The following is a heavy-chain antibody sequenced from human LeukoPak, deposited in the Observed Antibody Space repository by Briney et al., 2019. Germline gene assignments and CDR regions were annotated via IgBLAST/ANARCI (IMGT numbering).Heavy chain of an antibody. Sequence: PGGSLRLSCAASGFTFSSYAMSWVRQAPGKGLEWVSAISGSGGSTYYADSVKGRFTISRDNSKNTLYLQMNSLRAEDTAVYYCAKVLGTYYYDSSGRDYFDYWGQGTLVTVSS. CDR2: ISGSGGST. D-gene: IGHD3-22*01. J-gene: IGHJ4*02. V-gene: IGHV3-23*01. CDR1: GFTFSSYA. CDR3: AKVLGTYYYDSSGRDYFDY.